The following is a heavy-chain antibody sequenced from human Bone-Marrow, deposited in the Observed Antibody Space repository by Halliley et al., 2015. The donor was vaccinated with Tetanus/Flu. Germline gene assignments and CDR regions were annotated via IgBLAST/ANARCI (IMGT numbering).Heavy chain of an antibody. D-gene: IGHD2-2*02. J-gene: IGHJ4*02. V-gene: IGHV4-31*02. CDR3: AGAWYCSSTSCYRFDY. CDR2: IYHRGST. Sequence: YIYHRGSTYYNPSFKSRVSMSVDTSRNQFSLTLNSVTAADTAVYYCAGAWYCSSTSCYRFDYWGQGALVTVSS.